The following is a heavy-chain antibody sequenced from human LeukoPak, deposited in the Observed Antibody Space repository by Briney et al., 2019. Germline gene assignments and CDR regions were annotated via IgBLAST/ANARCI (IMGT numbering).Heavy chain of an antibody. CDR2: IADDGKDK. CDR1: GFTFSTYP. Sequence: GGSLRLSCAASGFTFSTYPIHWVRQAPGKRLEWVAVIADDGKDKHYVESVKGRFTISRDNSKNTLYLQMNSLRVEDTAVYYCARDRHIAAAGYYFDYWGQGTLVTVSS. D-gene: IGHD6-25*01. J-gene: IGHJ4*02. CDR3: ARDRHIAAAGYYFDY. V-gene: IGHV3-30*04.